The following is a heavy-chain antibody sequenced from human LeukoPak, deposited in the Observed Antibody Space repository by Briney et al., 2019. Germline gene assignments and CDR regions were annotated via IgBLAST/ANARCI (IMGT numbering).Heavy chain of an antibody. D-gene: IGHD5-24*01. V-gene: IGHV1-46*01. CDR1: GYTFTSYY. CDR3: ARDIKEMATIQYYFDY. Sequence: ASVKVSCKASGYTFTSYYMHWVRQAPGQGLEWMGIINPRGGSTSYAQKFQGRVTMTRDMSTSTVYMELSSLRSEDTAVYYCARDIKEMATIQYYFDYWGQGTLVTVSS. J-gene: IGHJ4*02. CDR2: INPRGGST.